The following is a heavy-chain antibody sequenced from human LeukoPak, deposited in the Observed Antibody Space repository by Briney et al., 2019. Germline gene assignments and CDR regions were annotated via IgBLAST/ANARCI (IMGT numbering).Heavy chain of an antibody. CDR1: GFTFSSYS. CDR2: ISSSSSYI. V-gene: IGHV3-21*01. D-gene: IGHD6-6*01. Sequence: KTGGSLRLSCAASGFTFSSYSMNWVRQAPGKGLEWVSSISSSSSYIYYADSVKGRFTISRDNAKNSLYLQMNSLRAEDTAVYYCAREAEYSSSSPPFDYWGQETLVTVSS. CDR3: AREAEYSSSSPPFDY. J-gene: IGHJ4*02.